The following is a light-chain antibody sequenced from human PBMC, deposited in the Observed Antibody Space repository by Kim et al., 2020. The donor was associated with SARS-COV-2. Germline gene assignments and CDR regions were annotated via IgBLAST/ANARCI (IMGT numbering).Light chain of an antibody. CDR2: YVS. J-gene: IGKJ2*01. CDR3: HQTNSLRYT. CDR1: QSIDSR. V-gene: IGKV6D-21*02. Sequence: VTQKQKLTCPCRAIQSIDSRLHWYQQKPDQSPKLLIKYVSQSIAGVPSSFSGSGSGTDFTLTINRLEAEDAAVYYCHQTNSLRYTLGQGTKLEI.